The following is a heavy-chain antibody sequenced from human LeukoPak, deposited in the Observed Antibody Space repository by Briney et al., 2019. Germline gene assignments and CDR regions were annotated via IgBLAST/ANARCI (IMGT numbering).Heavy chain of an antibody. CDR2: INPNSGGT. J-gene: IGHJ4*02. Sequence: GASVKVSCKASGYTFTGYYMHWVRQAPGQGLEWMGWINPNSGGTNYAQKFQGRVTMTRDTSISTAYMELSRLRSDDTAVYYCARGYCSSTSCSHYFDYWGQGTLVTVSS. V-gene: IGHV1-2*02. D-gene: IGHD2-2*01. CDR3: ARGYCSSTSCSHYFDY. CDR1: GYTFTGYY.